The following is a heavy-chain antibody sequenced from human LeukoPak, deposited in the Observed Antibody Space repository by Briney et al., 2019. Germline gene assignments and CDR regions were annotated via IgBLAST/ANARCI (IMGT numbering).Heavy chain of an antibody. CDR1: GYTFTGYY. D-gene: IGHD5-12*01. J-gene: IGHJ3*02. CDR2: TNPNSGGT. CDR3: ATGLYSGYPMGAHDAFDI. V-gene: IGHV1-2*04. Sequence: ASVKVSCKASGYTFTGYYMHWVRQAPGQGLEWMGWTNPNSGGTNYAQKFQGWVTMTRDTSISTAYMELSRLRSDDTAVYYCATGLYSGYPMGAHDAFDIWGQGTMVTVSS.